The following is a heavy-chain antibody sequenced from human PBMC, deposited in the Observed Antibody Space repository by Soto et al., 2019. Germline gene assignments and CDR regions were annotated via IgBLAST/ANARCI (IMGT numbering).Heavy chain of an antibody. Sequence: QLQLQESGPGLVKPSETLSLTCTVSGGSISSSSYYWGWIRQPPGKGLEWIGSIYYSGSTYYNPSLKSRVTISVDTSKNQFSLKLSSVTAADTAVYYCASMPNSPYYGMDVWGQGTTVTVSS. CDR1: GGSISSSSYY. CDR3: ASMPNSPYYGMDV. J-gene: IGHJ6*02. CDR2: IYYSGST. D-gene: IGHD2-2*01. V-gene: IGHV4-39*01.